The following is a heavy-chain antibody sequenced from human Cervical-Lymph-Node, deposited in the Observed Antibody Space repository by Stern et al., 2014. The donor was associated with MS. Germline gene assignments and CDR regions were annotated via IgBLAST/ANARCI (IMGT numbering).Heavy chain of an antibody. Sequence: QVQLVQSGAEVKKPGSSVKVSCKTSGGSFSTYTVAWVRQAPGQGLEWMGKIIPILGLPTYTQRFQGRLTITADTSTSTAYMELSSLTSEDTAVYFCARVDCSSASCYGSPVWFDPWGQGTLVTVSS. CDR3: ARVDCSSASCYGSPVWFDP. CDR1: GGSFSTYT. CDR2: IIPILGLP. D-gene: IGHD2-2*01. V-gene: IGHV1-69*02. J-gene: IGHJ5*02.